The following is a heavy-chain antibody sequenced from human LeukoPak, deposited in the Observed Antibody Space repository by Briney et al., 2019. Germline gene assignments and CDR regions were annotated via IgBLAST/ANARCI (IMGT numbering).Heavy chain of an antibody. V-gene: IGHV1-69*05. CDR2: IIPIFGTA. CDR1: GGTFSSYA. CDR3: ARGYGITIFGGVGPFDI. Sequence: SVKVSCKASGGTFSSYAISWVRQAPGQGLGWMGGIIPIFGTANYAQKFQGRVTITTDESTSTAYMELSSLRSEDTAVYHCARGYGITIFGGVGPFDIWGQGTMVTVSS. J-gene: IGHJ3*02. D-gene: IGHD3-3*01.